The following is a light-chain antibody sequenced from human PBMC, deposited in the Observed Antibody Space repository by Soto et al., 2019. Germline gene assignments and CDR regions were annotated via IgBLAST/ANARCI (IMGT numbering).Light chain of an antibody. CDR1: QGVTTN. J-gene: IGKJ5*01. CDR2: DVS. Sequence: EILMTKSQATLSLLPRERLTLSCRAGQGVTTNFAWYQQKSGQSPRLLIYDVSSRATGVPSRFSGTRSETDFTLTISGLQSEDSAIYFCQQYNNWPFSFGQGTHWRL. V-gene: IGKV3-15*01. CDR3: QQYNNWPFS.